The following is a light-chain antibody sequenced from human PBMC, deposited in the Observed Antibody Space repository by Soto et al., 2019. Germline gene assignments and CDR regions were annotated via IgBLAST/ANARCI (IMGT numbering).Light chain of an antibody. V-gene: IGKV3-15*01. Sequence: IVMTQSPATLSVSPGERATLSCRASQSVSSNLAWYQQKPGQAPRLLISGASTRATGIPARFSGTGSGTEFSLTISSLQSEDFAVYYCQQYNAWPPGTFGQGTKVEIK. CDR3: QQYNAWPPGT. J-gene: IGKJ1*01. CDR2: GAS. CDR1: QSVSSN.